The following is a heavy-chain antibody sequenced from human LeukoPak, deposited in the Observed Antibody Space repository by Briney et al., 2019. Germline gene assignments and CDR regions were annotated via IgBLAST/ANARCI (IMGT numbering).Heavy chain of an antibody. J-gene: IGHJ4*02. Sequence: GGSLRLSCAASGFTFSSYAVRWVRQAPGKGLEWVSAISGSGGSTYYADSVKGRFTISRDNSKNTLYLQMNSLSAEDTAVYYCANGGECGWQLVYFDYWGQGTLVTVSS. V-gene: IGHV3-23*01. CDR3: ANGGECGWQLVYFDY. CDR1: GFTFSSYA. D-gene: IGHD6-6*01. CDR2: ISGSGGST.